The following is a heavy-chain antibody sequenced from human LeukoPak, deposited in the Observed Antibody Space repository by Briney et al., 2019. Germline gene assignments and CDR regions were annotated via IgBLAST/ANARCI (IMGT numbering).Heavy chain of an antibody. J-gene: IGHJ4*02. D-gene: IGHD2-15*01. Sequence: GGSLRLSCAASGFTFSSYAMSWVRQAPGKGLEWVSVISGSGGSTYYADSVKGRFTISRDNSKNTLYLQMNSLRAEDTAVYYCAKVSGPLREGDYFDYWGQGTLVTVSS. CDR2: ISGSGGST. CDR1: GFTFSSYA. CDR3: AKVSGPLREGDYFDY. V-gene: IGHV3-23*01.